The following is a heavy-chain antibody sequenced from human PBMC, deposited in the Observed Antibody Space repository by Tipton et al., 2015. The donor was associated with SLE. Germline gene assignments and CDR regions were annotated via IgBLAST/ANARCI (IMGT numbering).Heavy chain of an antibody. Sequence: TLSLTCTVSGYSISIGYHWGWIRQSPGKGLEWIGSTYHSGTTYYNPSLKSRVTISVDTSKNQFSLKLRSVTAADTAVYYCARVHPHIVVLIGGGWFDPWGQGTLVTVSS. CDR1: GYSISIGYH. V-gene: IGHV4-38-2*02. CDR2: TYHSGTT. D-gene: IGHD2-21*01. CDR3: ARVHPHIVVLIGGGWFDP. J-gene: IGHJ5*02.